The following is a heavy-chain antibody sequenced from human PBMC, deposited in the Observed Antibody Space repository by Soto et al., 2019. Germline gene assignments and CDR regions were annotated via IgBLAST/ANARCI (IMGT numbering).Heavy chain of an antibody. D-gene: IGHD1-26*01. J-gene: IGHJ3*02. Sequence: PSETLSLTCTVSGGSISSYYWSWIRQPPGKGLEWIGYIYYSGSTNYNPSLKSRVTISVDTSKNQFSLKLSSVTAADTAVYYCARDIVKVRALYAFDIWGQGTMVSVSS. CDR3: ARDIVKVRALYAFDI. V-gene: IGHV4-59*01. CDR2: IYYSGST. CDR1: GGSISSYY.